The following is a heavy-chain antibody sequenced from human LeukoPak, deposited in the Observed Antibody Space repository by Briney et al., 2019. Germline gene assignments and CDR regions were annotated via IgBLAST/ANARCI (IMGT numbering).Heavy chain of an antibody. CDR3: ARGYGDYVVYAFDI. J-gene: IGHJ3*02. CDR1: GGSISSYY. Sequence: PSETLSLTCTVSGGSISSYYWSWIRQPPGKGLEWIGYIYYSGSTNYNPSLKSRVTISVDTSKNQFSLKLSSVTAADTAVYCCARGYGDYVVYAFDIWGQGTMVTVSS. V-gene: IGHV4-59*01. D-gene: IGHD4-17*01. CDR2: IYYSGST.